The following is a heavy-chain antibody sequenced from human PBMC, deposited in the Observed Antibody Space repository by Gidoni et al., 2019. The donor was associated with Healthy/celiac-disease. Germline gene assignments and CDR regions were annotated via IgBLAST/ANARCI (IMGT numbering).Heavy chain of an antibody. Sequence: QVQLVQSGAEVKKPGASVKVSCKVSGYTLTELSMHWVRQAPGKGLEWMGGFDPEDGETIYAQKFQGRVTMTEDTSTDTAYMELSSLRSEDTAVYYCATSGALTGSTIKTAYYYYYGMDVWGQGTTVTVSS. V-gene: IGHV1-24*01. CDR3: ATSGALTGSTIKTAYYYYYGMDV. CDR2: FDPEDGET. J-gene: IGHJ6*02. D-gene: IGHD3-10*01. CDR1: GYTLTELS.